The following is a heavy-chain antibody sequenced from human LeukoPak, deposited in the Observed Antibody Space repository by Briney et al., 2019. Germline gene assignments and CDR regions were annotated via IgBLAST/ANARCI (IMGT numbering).Heavy chain of an antibody. CDR1: GSTFSSYG. J-gene: IGHJ5*02. D-gene: IGHD3-9*01. CDR3: AKGPRYFDWLSWFDP. CDR2: IRYDGSNK. Sequence: GGSLRLSCAESGSTFSSYGMHWVRQAPGKGLEWVAFIRYDGSNKYYADSVKGRFTISRDNSKNTLYLQMNSLRAEDTAVYYCAKGPRYFDWLSWFDPWGQGTLVTVSS. V-gene: IGHV3-30*02.